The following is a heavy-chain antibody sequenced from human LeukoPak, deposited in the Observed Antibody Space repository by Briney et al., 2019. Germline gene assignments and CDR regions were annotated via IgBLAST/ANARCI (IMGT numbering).Heavy chain of an antibody. J-gene: IGHJ4*02. CDR2: IIPRFTP. D-gene: IGHD5-12*01. V-gene: IGHV1-69*05. Sequence: ASVKVSCNASGGTFSNNAISWVRQAPGQGLEWMGGIIPRFTPNYAQHFQGRVTITTDEATTTAYLELSNLRSDDTAVYYCAGLGYSGYGPRSRFDNWGQGTLITVST. CDR1: GGTFSNNA. CDR3: AGLGYSGYGPRSRFDN.